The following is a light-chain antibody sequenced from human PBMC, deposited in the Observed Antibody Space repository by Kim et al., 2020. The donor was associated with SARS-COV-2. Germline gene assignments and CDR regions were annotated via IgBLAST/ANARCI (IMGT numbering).Light chain of an antibody. V-gene: IGKV3-15*01. CDR3: QQCNYWPWT. CDR2: GAS. J-gene: IGKJ1*01. Sequence: EIVMTQSPATLSVSPEERVTLSCRASQSVSSNLAWFQQKPGQAPRLLIYGASTRATGIPARFTGGGSGTEFTLIINSLQSEDFAVYYWQQCNYWPWTFGRGTKVDIK. CDR1: QSVSSN.